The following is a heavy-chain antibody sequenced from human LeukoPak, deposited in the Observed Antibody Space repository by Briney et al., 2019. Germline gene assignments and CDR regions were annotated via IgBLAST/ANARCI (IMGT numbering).Heavy chain of an antibody. CDR3: ASIAAAYDY. CDR1: GDSISSYY. Sequence: PSETLSLTCTVSGDSISSYYWTWIRQPPGKGLEWIGYIYYSGSTNYNPSLKSRVTISVDTSKNQFSLKLSSVTAADTAVYYCASIAAAYDYWGQGTLVTVSS. V-gene: IGHV4-59*01. J-gene: IGHJ4*02. D-gene: IGHD6-13*01. CDR2: IYYSGST.